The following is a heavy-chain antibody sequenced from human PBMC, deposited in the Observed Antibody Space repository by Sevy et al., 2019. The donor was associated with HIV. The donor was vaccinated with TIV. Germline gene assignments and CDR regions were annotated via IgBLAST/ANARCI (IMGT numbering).Heavy chain of an antibody. D-gene: IGHD3-22*01. Sequence: GGSLRFSCAASGFTFYNYAMNWVRQAPGKGLEWVSTIFRSGETTYYADSVKARFTISRDNSKNTLYLQMNSLRTEDTALYYCAGARYDSSGSFDAFDIWGQGTMVTVSS. J-gene: IGHJ3*02. V-gene: IGHV3-23*01. CDR3: AGARYDSSGSFDAFDI. CDR1: GFTFYNYA. CDR2: IFRSGETT.